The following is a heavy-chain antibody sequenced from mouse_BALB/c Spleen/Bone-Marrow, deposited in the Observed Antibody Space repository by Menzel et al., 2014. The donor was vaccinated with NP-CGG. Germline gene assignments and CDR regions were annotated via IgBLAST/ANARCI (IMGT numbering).Heavy chain of an antibody. D-gene: IGHD1-1*01. Sequence: VQLQQSGPGLVKPSQSLSLTCSVTGYSITRGYYWNWIRQFPGNKLEWMGYISYDGSNDSNPSLKNRISITRNTSKNQFFLKLNSVPTEDTATYYCARGFITAVVTFAYWGQGTLVTVSA. CDR1: GYSITRGYY. CDR2: ISYDGSN. J-gene: IGHJ3*01. V-gene: IGHV3-6*02. CDR3: ARGFITAVVTFAY.